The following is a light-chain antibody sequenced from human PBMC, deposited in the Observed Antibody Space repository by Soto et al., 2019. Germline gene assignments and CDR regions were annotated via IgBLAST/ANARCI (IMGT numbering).Light chain of an antibody. CDR2: AAS. V-gene: IGKV1D-16*01. CDR1: QSITNW. J-gene: IGKJ4*01. CDR3: QQYGSSPLT. Sequence: IRITHYPSSMSASVGDRVTITCRASQSITNWLAWYQQKPGKAPKLLIYAASTLASGVPSRFSGSGSGTDFTLTISRLEPEDFAVYYCQQYGSSPLTFGGGTKVDIK.